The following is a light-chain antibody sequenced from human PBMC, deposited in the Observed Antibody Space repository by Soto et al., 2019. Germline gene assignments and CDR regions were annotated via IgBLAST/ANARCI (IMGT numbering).Light chain of an antibody. Sequence: EIVMTQSPATLSVSPGERATLSFRASQSVSSNLAWYQQKAGQSPRLLIYGASTRATGIPARFSGSGSGTEFTLTISSLQSEDFAVYYCQQYNDWPLTFGQGTKVEIK. J-gene: IGKJ1*01. CDR1: QSVSSN. CDR3: QQYNDWPLT. V-gene: IGKV3-15*01. CDR2: GAS.